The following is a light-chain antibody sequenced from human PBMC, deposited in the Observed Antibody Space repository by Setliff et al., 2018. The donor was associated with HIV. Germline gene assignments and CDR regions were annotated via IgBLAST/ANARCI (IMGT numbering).Light chain of an antibody. CDR1: SSDVGSYNL. V-gene: IGLV2-23*02. CDR3: CSYAGSSTYV. CDR2: EVN. Sequence: QSVLTQPASVSGSPGQSITISCTGTSSDVGSYNLVSWYQQHPGKAPKLMIYEVNKRPSGVSYRFSGSKSGNTASLTTSGLQAEDEADYYCCSYAGSSTYVFGTGTKVTVL. J-gene: IGLJ1*01.